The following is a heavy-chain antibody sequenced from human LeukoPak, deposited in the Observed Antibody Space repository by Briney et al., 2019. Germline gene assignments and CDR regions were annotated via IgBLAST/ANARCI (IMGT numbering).Heavy chain of an antibody. CDR2: IYKIGST. V-gene: IGHV3-53*01. D-gene: IGHD2-15*01. CDR3: AGSSPEDILDY. Sequence: GGSLRLSCVASGFTVSNIYMTWVRQAPGKGLELVSIIYKIGSTYYADSVKGRFTISIDRSKNTLNLLMNSLRAEDTAVYFCAGSSPEDILDYWGQGTLLSVSS. CDR1: GFTVSNIY. J-gene: IGHJ4*02.